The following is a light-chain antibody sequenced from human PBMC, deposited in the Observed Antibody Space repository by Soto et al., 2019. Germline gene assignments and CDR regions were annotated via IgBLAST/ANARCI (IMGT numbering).Light chain of an antibody. V-gene: IGKV3-11*01. CDR1: QSVSRY. J-gene: IGKJ5*01. Sequence: ETVLTQSPATLSLSPGERAILSCRASQSVSRYLAWYQQKPGQAPRLLIHDASNRATGIPVRFSGSGSETDFTLTISSLEPEDFAVYYCQHRSNWPITFGQGTRLEIK. CDR2: DAS. CDR3: QHRSNWPIT.